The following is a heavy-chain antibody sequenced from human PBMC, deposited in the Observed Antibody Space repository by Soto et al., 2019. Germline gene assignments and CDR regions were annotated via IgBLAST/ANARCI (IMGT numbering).Heavy chain of an antibody. V-gene: IGHV3-23*01. CDR3: AKAQKAVLLWFGESQGFVY. D-gene: IGHD3-10*01. Sequence: GGSLRLSYAASGFTFSSYAMSWVRQAPGKGLEWVSAISGSGGSTYYADSVKGRFTISRDNSKNTLYLQMNSLRAEDTAVYYCAKAQKAVLLWFGESQGFVYWGQGTLVTVSS. CDR2: ISGSGGST. J-gene: IGHJ4*02. CDR1: GFTFSSYA.